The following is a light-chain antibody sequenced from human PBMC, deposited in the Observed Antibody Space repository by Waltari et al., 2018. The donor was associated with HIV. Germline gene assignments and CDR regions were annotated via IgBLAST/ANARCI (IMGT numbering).Light chain of an antibody. V-gene: IGKV3-20*01. CDR2: GAS. CDR3: QQYGSSPLT. J-gene: IGKJ4*01. CDR1: QSLSSSY. Sequence: EIVLTQSPGTLSLSPGERATLSCRASQSLSSSYLAWYQQKPGQAPRLLIYGASSRATGIPDRFRGSGSGTDFTLTISRLEPEDFAVHYCQQYGSSPLTFGGGTKVEIK.